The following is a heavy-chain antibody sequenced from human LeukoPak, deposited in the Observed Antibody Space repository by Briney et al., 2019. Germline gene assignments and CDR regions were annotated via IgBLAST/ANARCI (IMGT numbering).Heavy chain of an antibody. V-gene: IGHV3-48*02. Sequence: GGSLRLSCAASGFTFSSYSMTWVRQAPGKGLEWVSHISGGSSSVYYADSVKGRFTISRDNAKNSLYLQMNSLRDEDTAVYYCARDVETLDYWGQGTLVTVSS. CDR1: GFTFSSYS. CDR3: ARDVETLDY. J-gene: IGHJ4*02. D-gene: IGHD5-24*01. CDR2: ISGGSSSV.